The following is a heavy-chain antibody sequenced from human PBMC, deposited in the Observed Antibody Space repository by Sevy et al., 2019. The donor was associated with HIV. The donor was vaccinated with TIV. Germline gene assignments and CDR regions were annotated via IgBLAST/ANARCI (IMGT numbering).Heavy chain of an antibody. V-gene: IGHV3-48*02. D-gene: IGHD2-21*02. CDR2: LSRRSTTI. CDR3: TRETAIRAYNDF. Sequence: GGSLRLSCAASGFPFSNYNMNWVRQTPGRGLEWVSYLSRRSTTIYYADSVKGRFTISRDNDQSSLYLQMNALRDEDTAVYYCTRETAIRAYNDFWGQGTLVTVSS. J-gene: IGHJ4*02. CDR1: GFPFSNYN.